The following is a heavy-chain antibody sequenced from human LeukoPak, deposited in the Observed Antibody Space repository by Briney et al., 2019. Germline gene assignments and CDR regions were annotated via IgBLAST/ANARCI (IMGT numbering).Heavy chain of an antibody. Sequence: SENLSLTCTVSGGSIRSYYWEWLRQPPGKGLEWIGYIYCSGSTDYNPSLKSRVTLSVDTSKNQFSLRLSSVTAADTAVYYCARGEPSIASTGAPPFDLRGRGTLVTVSS. CDR1: GGSIRSYY. CDR2: IYCSGST. V-gene: IGHV4-59*01. D-gene: IGHD6-13*01. J-gene: IGHJ2*01. CDR3: ARGEPSIASTGAPPFDL.